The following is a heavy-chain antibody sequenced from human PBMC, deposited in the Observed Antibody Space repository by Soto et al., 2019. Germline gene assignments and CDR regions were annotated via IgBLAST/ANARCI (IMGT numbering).Heavy chain of an antibody. CDR3: AHKGGGDRILDY. CDR1: GFSLRTSGVG. V-gene: IGHV2-5*02. J-gene: IGHJ4*02. CDR2: IYWDGCK. Sequence: QITLKESGPTLVKPTQTLTLTCAFSGFSLRTSGVGVGWIRQPPGKALEWLALIYWDGCKHYSPSLKSRLTIPEDTSKNQVVLTMTNMDPVDTATYYCAHKGGGDRILDYWGQGTLVTVSS. D-gene: IGHD3-16*01.